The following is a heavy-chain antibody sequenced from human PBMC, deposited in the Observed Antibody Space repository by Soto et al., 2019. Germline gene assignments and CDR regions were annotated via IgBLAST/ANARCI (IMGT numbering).Heavy chain of an antibody. Sequence: GGSLRLSCAASGFTVSSNYMSWVRQAPGKGLEWVSVIYSGGSTYYADSVKGTFTISRQNSKKMLYLQMNSLRAEDAAVYYGARVAYSGGYYYYGMDVWGQGTTVTVSS. V-gene: IGHV3-66*01. CDR3: ARVAYSGGYYYYGMDV. CDR1: GFTVSSNY. D-gene: IGHD5-18*01. J-gene: IGHJ6*02. CDR2: IYSGGST.